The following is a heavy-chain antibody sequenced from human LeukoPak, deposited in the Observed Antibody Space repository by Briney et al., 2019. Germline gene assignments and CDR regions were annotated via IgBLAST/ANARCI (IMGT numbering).Heavy chain of an antibody. D-gene: IGHD1-14*01. CDR2: INWHGKST. CDR3: ARDRHRRVTDDAFDI. CDR1: GFTFSSYW. Sequence: GGSLRLSCAASGFTFSSYWMSWVRQVPGKGLEWVSGINWHGKSTGYADSVKGRFTISRDNAKNSLYLQMNSLRVEDTALYYCARDRHRRVTDDAFDIWGQGTLVIVSS. J-gene: IGHJ3*02. V-gene: IGHV3-20*04.